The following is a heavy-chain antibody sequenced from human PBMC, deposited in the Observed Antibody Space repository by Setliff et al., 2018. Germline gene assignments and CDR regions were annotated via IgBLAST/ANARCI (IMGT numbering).Heavy chain of an antibody. Sequence: SETLSLTCAVYGGSFSNYYWSWIRQPPGKGLEWIGEINHSGSTNHNPSLESRVTISVDTSKNQFSLRLSSVAAADTSVYYCARVFKVDCAGDGCDCYGARCYYFYMDVWGKGTTVTVSS. CDR2: INHSGST. CDR3: ARVFKVDCAGDGCDCYGARCYYFYMDV. V-gene: IGHV4-34*01. J-gene: IGHJ6*03. CDR1: GGSFSNYY. D-gene: IGHD2-21*01.